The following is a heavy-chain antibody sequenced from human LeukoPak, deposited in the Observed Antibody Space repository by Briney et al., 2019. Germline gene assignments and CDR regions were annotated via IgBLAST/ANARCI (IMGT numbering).Heavy chain of an antibody. CDR3: ARGGLSSGWFKGDPYYFDY. V-gene: IGHV4-38-2*02. CDR2: IYHSGST. J-gene: IGHJ4*02. CDR1: DYYISSGQY. D-gene: IGHD6-19*01. Sequence: LETLSLICSVSDYYISSGQYWGWIRQPPGKGLEWIGSIYHSGSTYYNPSLKSRLTMSVDTSKNQFSLNLNSVTAADTAVYYCARGGLSSGWFKGDPYYFDYWGQGTLVTVSS.